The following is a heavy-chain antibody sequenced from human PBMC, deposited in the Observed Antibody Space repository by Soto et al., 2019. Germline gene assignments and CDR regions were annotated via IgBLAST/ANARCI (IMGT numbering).Heavy chain of an antibody. CDR1: GFTFSTYG. J-gene: IGHJ4*02. D-gene: IGHD2-15*01. V-gene: IGHV3-33*01. CDR2: IWHDGSKK. CDR3: ARDLGVVAAWLDS. Sequence: QVQLVESGGGVVQPGRSLRLSCAASGFTFSTYGMHWVRQAPGKGLEWVAVIWHDGSKKYYADSVKGRSTISRDDSKSTLYLQLNSLRVEDTAVYYCARDLGVVAAWLDSWGQGTLVTVSS.